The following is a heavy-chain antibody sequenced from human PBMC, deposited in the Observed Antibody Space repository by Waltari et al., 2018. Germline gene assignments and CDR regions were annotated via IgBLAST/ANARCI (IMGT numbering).Heavy chain of an antibody. CDR2: VHHSGHT. J-gene: IGHJ3*02. D-gene: IGHD3-10*01. CDR3: AREGDGDKGSAFDI. V-gene: IGHV4-59*11. CDR1: GVSMGGHY. Sequence: QVQLQESGPGLVKPSETLSLTCTVSGVSMGGHYWVWIRQPPGKGLEWVGYVHHSGHTNYNPTRKSRVSMSIDTSNKQFSLSLTSLTTADTAVYYCAREGDGDKGSAFDIWGHGTMVTVSS.